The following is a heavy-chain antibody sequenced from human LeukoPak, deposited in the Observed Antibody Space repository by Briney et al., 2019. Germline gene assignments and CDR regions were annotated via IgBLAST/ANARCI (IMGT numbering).Heavy chain of an antibody. Sequence: PGGSLRLSCAASGFTFSTYEMNWVRQAPGKGLEWVSYISSSGSTIYYADSEKGRFTISRDNAKSSLYLQMNSLRAEDTAIYFCARAVGATDSLDYWGQGTLVTVSS. CDR1: GFTFSTYE. CDR3: ARAVGATDSLDY. D-gene: IGHD1-26*01. CDR2: ISSSGSTI. V-gene: IGHV3-48*03. J-gene: IGHJ4*02.